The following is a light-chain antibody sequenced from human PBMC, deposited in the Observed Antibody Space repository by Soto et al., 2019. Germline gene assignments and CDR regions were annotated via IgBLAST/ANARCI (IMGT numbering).Light chain of an antibody. CDR3: QQYNSYST. CDR2: KAS. J-gene: IGKJ1*01. CDR1: QSISTW. V-gene: IGKV1-5*03. Sequence: DIQMTQSPSTLTASLGDRVTITCRASQSISTWFAWYQQKPGKAPKLLIYKASSLESGVPSRLSGSGSGTEFTLTISSPQPDDFATYYCQQYNSYSTFGQGTKVDIK.